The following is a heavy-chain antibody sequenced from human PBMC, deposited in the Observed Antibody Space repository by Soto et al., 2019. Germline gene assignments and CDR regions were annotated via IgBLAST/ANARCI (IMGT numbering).Heavy chain of an antibody. CDR2: ISYDGSNR. CDR3: ATGAWGGDCYSVAAFHM. V-gene: IGHV3-30*03. CDR1: GFTFSSYG. Sequence: QVQLVESGGGVVQPGRSLRLSCAASGFTFSSYGMHWVRQAPGKGLEWVAFISYDGSNRYYADSVKGRFTISRDNSKNTLYRQMSSLRAEDTAVYYCATGAWGGDCYSVAAFHMWGHGTMVTVSS. D-gene: IGHD2-21*02. J-gene: IGHJ3*02.